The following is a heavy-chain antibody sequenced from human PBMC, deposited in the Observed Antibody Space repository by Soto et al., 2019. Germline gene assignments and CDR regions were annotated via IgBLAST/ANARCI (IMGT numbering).Heavy chain of an antibody. D-gene: IGHD3-22*01. CDR3: ARGSGDYYDSSGYYRDY. V-gene: IGHV4-31*03. J-gene: IGHJ4*02. Sequence: SGTLFLTCTVSGGSISSGGYYWGWIRQHPGKGLEWIGYIYYSGSTYYNPSLKSRVTISVDTSKNQFSLKLSSVTAADTAVYYCARGSGDYYDSSGYYRDYWGQGTLVTVSS. CDR2: IYYSGST. CDR1: GGSISSGGYY.